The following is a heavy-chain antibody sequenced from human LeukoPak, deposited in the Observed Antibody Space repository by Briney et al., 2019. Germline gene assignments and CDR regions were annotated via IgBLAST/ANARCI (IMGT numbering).Heavy chain of an antibody. CDR2: ISGRADST. J-gene: IGHJ4*02. CDR3: ARSPLIRESYGDKIVKFDY. D-gene: IGHD4-17*01. Sequence: GGSLRLSCAASGFVFSNYAISLVRQAPGRGLELVSTISGRADSTYSADSVRGRFTIHRDSYKNTLSLQMDSLRAEDTAVYYCARSPLIRESYGDKIVKFDYWGQGTLVTVSS. CDR1: GFVFSNYA. V-gene: IGHV3-23*01.